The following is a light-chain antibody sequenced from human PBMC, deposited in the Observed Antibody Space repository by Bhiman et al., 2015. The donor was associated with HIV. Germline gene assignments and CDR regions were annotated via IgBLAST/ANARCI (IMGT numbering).Light chain of an antibody. J-gene: IGLJ1*01. Sequence: QSVLTQPPSVSAAPGQKVTISCSGSSSNIGNNYVSWYQQLPGTAPKLMIYDVSNRPSGVSNRFSGSKSGNTASLTISGLQAENEADYYCSSLTSSLTYVFGTGTNVTVL. V-gene: IGLV2-14*01. CDR1: SSNIGNNY. CDR2: DVS. CDR3: SSLTSSLTYV.